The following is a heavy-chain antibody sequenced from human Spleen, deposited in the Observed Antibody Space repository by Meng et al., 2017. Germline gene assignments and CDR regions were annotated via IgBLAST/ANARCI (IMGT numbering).Heavy chain of an antibody. CDR1: GGTFSRYD. J-gene: IGHJ6*02. CDR3: ASLVVVAATRLNEGYYYGMDV. D-gene: IGHD2-15*01. Sequence: SVKVSCKASGGTFSRYDFSWLRQAPGQGLEWMGGITPMEGVRKYAEKFQGRATITADKATSTIYLEVNSLRFEDTAVYYCASLVVVAATRLNEGYYYGMDVWGQGTAVTVSS. CDR2: ITPMEGVR. V-gene: IGHV1-69*10.